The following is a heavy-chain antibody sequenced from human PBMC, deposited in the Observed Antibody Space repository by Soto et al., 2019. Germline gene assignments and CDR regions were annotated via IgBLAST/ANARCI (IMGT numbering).Heavy chain of an antibody. J-gene: IGHJ6*02. V-gene: IGHV5-51*01. Sequence: GESLKISCKGSGYSFASYWIGWVRQMPGKGLEWMGIIYPGDSDTRYSPSFQGQVTISADTSTKTAYMEVRSLRSDDTAVYYCARGGYYDSSGSRNYHYYGMNVWGQGTTVTVSS. CDR2: IYPGDSDT. D-gene: IGHD3-22*01. CDR3: ARGGYYDSSGSRNYHYYGMNV. CDR1: GYSFASYW.